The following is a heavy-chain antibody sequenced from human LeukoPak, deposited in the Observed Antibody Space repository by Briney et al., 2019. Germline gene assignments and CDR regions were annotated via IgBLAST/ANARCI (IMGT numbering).Heavy chain of an antibody. J-gene: IGHJ3*02. Sequence: PGGSLRLSCAASGFTFSSYSMNWVRQAPGKGLEWVSYISSSSSTIYYADSVKGRFTISRDNAKNSLYLQMNSLRAEDTAVYYCARPNMTMLDGAFDIWGQGTMVTVSS. D-gene: IGHD4/OR15-4a*01. CDR2: ISSSSSTI. V-gene: IGHV3-48*04. CDR1: GFTFSSYS. CDR3: ARPNMTMLDGAFDI.